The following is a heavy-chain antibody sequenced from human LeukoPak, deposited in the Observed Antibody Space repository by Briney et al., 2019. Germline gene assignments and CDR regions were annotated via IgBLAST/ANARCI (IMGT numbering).Heavy chain of an antibody. J-gene: IGHJ4*02. CDR2: ISYSGST. V-gene: IGHV4-59*01. Sequence: SETLSLTYTVSGGSISSSYWSWIRQPPGKGLEWIGYISYSGSTNYSPSLKSRVTISVDTSKDQFSLKLSSVTAADTAVYYCASMASYCSGGSCTDYWGQGTLVTVSS. CDR3: ASMASYCSGGSCTDY. CDR1: GGSISSSY. D-gene: IGHD2-15*01.